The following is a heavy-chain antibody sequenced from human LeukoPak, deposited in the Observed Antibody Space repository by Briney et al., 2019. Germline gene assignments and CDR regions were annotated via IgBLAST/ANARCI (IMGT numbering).Heavy chain of an antibody. V-gene: IGHV3-23*01. D-gene: IGHD2-8*01. Sequence: GGSLRLSCAASGFIFSSYAMSWVRQAPGKGLEWVSTISGSGGSTYYADSVKGRFTISRDNSKNTVYPQMNSLRAEDTAVYYCAKDRSCINDVSHGDFDYWGQGTLVTVSS. CDR3: AKDRSCINDVSHGDFDY. CDR2: ISGSGGST. CDR1: GFIFSSYA. J-gene: IGHJ4*02.